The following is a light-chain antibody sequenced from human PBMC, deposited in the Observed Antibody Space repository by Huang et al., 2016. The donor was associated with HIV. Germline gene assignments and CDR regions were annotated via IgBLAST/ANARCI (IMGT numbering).Light chain of an antibody. CDR2: GAS. CDR3: QQYDNWPLT. CDR1: HSVSSN. V-gene: IGKV3-15*01. J-gene: IGKJ5*01. Sequence: ERVMTQSPATLSVAPGERVTLSCRASHSVSSNLAWYQQKHGQAPRLLIHGASTRATGIPARFSGSGSGTDFTLAISSLQSEDSGVYFCQQYDNWPLTFGQGTRLEIK.